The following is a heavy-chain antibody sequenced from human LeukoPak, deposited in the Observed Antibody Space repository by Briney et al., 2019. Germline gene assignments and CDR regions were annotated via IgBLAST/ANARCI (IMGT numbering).Heavy chain of an antibody. CDR1: GGSFSGYY. J-gene: IGHJ4*02. CDR3: ARGRIQLCDY. Sequence: SETLSLTCAVYGGSFSGYYWSWIRQPPGKGLEWIGEINHSGSTNYNPSLKSRVTISVDTSMNQFSLKLSSVTAADTAVYYCARGRIQLCDYWGQGTLVTVSS. V-gene: IGHV4-34*01. D-gene: IGHD5-18*01. CDR2: INHSGST.